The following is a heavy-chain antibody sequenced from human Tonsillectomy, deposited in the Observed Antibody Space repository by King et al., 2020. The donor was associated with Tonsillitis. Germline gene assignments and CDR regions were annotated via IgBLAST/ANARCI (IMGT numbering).Heavy chain of an antibody. CDR3: ARGLPGHDESGVGYFDL. Sequence: QLQESGSGLVKPSQTLSLTCAVSGGSVSSGSFSWTWIRQPPEKGLEWIGYIFHTGSTYYNPSLKSRVTISVDRSRNQFSLKLTAVTAADTALYYCARGLPGHDESGVGYFDLWGRGTLVTVSS. V-gene: IGHV4-30-2*01. CDR2: IFHTGST. J-gene: IGHJ2*01. D-gene: IGHD1-26*01. CDR1: GGSVSSGSFS.